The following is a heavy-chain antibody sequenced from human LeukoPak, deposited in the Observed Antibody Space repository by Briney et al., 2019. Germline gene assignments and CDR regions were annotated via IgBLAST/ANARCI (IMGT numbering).Heavy chain of an antibody. CDR2: IIPIFGIA. CDR1: GGTFSSYA. Sequence: SVKVSCKASGGTFSSYAISWVRQAPGQGLEWMGRIIPIFGIANYAQKFQGRVTITADKSTSTAYMELSSLRSEDTAVYYCARGGGPYYYDSSGPQSRPFDPCGQGTLVTVSS. V-gene: IGHV1-69*04. J-gene: IGHJ5*02. CDR3: ARGGGPYYYDSSGPQSRPFDP. D-gene: IGHD3-22*01.